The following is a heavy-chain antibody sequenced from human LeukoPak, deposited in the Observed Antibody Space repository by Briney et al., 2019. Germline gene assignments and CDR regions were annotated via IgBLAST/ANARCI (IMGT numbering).Heavy chain of an antibody. J-gene: IGHJ4*02. CDR1: GGTISSYY. CDR3: ARWYSSGWAFDY. V-gene: IGHV4-59*08. Sequence: PSETLSLTCTVSGGTISSYYWNWVRQPPGKGLEWIGYIHYSGSTKYNPSLKSRVTISVDTSKNQFSLKLSSVTAADTAVYYCARWYSSGWAFDYWGQGTLVTVSS. D-gene: IGHD6-19*01. CDR2: IHYSGST.